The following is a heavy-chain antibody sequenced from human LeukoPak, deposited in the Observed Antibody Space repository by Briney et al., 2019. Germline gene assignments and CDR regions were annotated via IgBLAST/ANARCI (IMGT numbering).Heavy chain of an antibody. J-gene: IGHJ4*02. CDR1: GFTFSSYA. Sequence: GRSLRLSCAASGFTFSSYAMHWVRQAPGKGLEWVAVISYDGSNKYYADSVKGRFTISRDNSKNTLYLQMNSLRAEDTAVYYCAKEPADWGQGTLVTVSS. V-gene: IGHV3-30-3*01. CDR2: ISYDGSNK. CDR3: AKEPAD.